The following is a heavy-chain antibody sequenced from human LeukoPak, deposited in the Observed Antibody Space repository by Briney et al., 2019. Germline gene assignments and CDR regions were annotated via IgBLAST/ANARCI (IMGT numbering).Heavy chain of an antibody. CDR2: ISYDGSNK. CDR1: GFTFSSYG. V-gene: IGHV3-30*18. J-gene: IGHJ4*02. CDR3: AKFSRDYHDY. Sequence: GGSLRLSCAASGFTFSSYGMHWVRQAPGKGLEWVAVISYDGSNKYYADSVKGRFTISRDNSKNTLYLQMNSLRAEDTAVYYCAKFSRDYHDYWGQATLVTVSS.